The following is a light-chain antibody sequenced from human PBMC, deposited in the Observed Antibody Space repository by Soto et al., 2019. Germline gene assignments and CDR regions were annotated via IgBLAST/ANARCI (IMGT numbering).Light chain of an antibody. J-gene: IGKJ1*01. V-gene: IGKV1-5*03. CDR2: KAS. CDR3: QQYNSSPT. CDR1: QSISSW. Sequence: DIQMTQSPSTLSASVGDRVTITCRASQSISSWLAWYLQKPGKAPKLLIYKASSLESGVPSRFSGSGSGTELTLTISSLQPDDFATYYCQQYNSSPTFGQGTKVEIK.